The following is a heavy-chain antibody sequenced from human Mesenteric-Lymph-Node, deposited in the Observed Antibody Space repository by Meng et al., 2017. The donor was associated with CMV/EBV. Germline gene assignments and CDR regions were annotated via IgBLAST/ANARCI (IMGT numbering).Heavy chain of an antibody. V-gene: IGHV5-51*01. CDR2: IYPDDSDT. D-gene: IGHD1-14*01. Sequence: SGYTFPHFWIGWVRQMPGKGLEWMGIIYPDDSDTTYSPSFQGQVTLSADKSITTAYLQWSSLTASDTAIYYCARTVAPRAPFTDYWGQGTLVTVSS. J-gene: IGHJ4*02. CDR1: GYTFPHFW. CDR3: ARTVAPRAPFTDY.